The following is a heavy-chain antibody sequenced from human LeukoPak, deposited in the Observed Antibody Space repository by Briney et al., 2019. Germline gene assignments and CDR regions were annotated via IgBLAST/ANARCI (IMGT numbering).Heavy chain of an antibody. V-gene: IGHV3-30*18. CDR1: GFTFSSYG. CDR2: ISYDGSNK. J-gene: IGHJ3*02. D-gene: IGHD6-19*01. CDR3: AKDSGIAVAGTRRAFDI. Sequence: GGSLRLSCAASGFTFSSYGMHWVRQAPGKGLEWVAVISYDGSNKYFADSVKGRFTISRDNSKNTLYLQMNSLRAEDTAVYYCAKDSGIAVAGTRRAFDIWGQGTMVTVSS.